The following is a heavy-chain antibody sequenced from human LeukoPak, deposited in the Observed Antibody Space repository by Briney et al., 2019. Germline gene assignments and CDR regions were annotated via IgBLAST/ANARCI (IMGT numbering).Heavy chain of an antibody. D-gene: IGHD2-15*01. CDR3: ARLEYCSGGSCSIFAFDI. J-gene: IGHJ3*02. CDR1: GGSISSYY. Sequence: SETLSLTCTVSGGSISSYYWSWVRQPAGKGLEWIGRIYASGNTNYNPSLKGRVTMTVDTSKNQFSLKLSSVTAADTAVYYCARLEYCSGGSCSIFAFDIWGQGTMVTVSS. CDR2: IYASGNT. V-gene: IGHV4-4*07.